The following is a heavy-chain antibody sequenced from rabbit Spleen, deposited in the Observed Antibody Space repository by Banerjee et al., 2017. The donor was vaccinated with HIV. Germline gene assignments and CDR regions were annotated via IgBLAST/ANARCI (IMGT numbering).Heavy chain of an antibody. V-gene: IGHV1S45*01. Sequence: QQQLEESGGGLVKPGGTLTLTCKVSGIDFSSYYYMCWVRQAPGKGLELIACIYGGSSGTTYYASLAKGRFTISKSSSTTVTLQMTSLTAADTATYLCARLGHADYPYAYGLKLWGPGTLVTVS. CDR2: IYGGSSGTT. D-gene: IGHD6-1*01. J-gene: IGHJ4*01. CDR1: GIDFSSYYY. CDR3: ARLGHADYPYAYGLKL.